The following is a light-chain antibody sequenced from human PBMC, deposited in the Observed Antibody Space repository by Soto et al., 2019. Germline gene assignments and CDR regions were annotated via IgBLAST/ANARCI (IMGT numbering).Light chain of an antibody. V-gene: IGLV2-23*02. Sequence: QSVLTQPASVSGSPGQSITISCTGTSRDIGTSNLVSWYQQYPGKAPKLMIYEVTKRPSGISYRFSGSKSGNTASLTISGLQPEDEADYYCYSFTGFYTALLVFGTGTKVTVL. J-gene: IGLJ1*01. CDR3: YSFTGFYTALLV. CDR1: SRDIGTSNL. CDR2: EVT.